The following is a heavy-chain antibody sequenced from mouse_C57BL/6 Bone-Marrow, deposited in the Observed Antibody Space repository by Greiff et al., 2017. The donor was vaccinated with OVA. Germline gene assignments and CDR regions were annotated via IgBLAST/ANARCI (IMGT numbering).Heavy chain of an antibody. CDR2: IYPGDGDT. Sequence: VQLQQSGPELVKPGASVKISCKASGYAFSSSWMNWVKQRPGKGLEWIGRIYPGDGDTNYNGKFKGKATLTVDKSSSTAYMQLSSLTSEDSAVYFCARHEYCYSASDCDFWGRGTALTVSS. J-gene: IGHJ2*01. D-gene: IGHD6-1*01. CDR1: GYAFSSSW. CDR3: ARHEYCYSASDCDF. V-gene: IGHV1-82*01.